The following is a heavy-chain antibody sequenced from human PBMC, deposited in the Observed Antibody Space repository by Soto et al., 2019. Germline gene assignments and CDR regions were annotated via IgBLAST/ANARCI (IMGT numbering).Heavy chain of an antibody. CDR1: GFTFSSYA. CDR2: ISGSGGST. Sequence: PGGSLRLSCAASGFTFSSYAMSWVRQAPGKGLEWVSAISGSGGSTYYADSVKGRFTISRDNSKNTLYLQMNSLRAEDTAVYYCAKDSRRFLEWFPDALAYVYYYGMDVWGQGTTVTVSS. V-gene: IGHV3-23*01. J-gene: IGHJ6*02. D-gene: IGHD3-3*01. CDR3: AKDSRRFLEWFPDALAYVYYYGMDV.